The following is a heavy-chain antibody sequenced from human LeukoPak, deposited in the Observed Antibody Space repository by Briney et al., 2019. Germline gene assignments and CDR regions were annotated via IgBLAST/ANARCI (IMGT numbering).Heavy chain of an antibody. CDR3: AKDIRASGWYYSDY. CDR2: ISGRSDST. Sequence: GGSLRLSCAASGFTFSTYAMSWVRQAPGKGLEWVSAISGRSDSTYYADSVQGRCTISRDNSKNTLYLQLNSLGAEDTAIYYCAKDIRASGWYYSDYWGQGTLVTVSS. CDR1: GFTFSTYA. D-gene: IGHD6-19*01. J-gene: IGHJ4*02. V-gene: IGHV3-23*01.